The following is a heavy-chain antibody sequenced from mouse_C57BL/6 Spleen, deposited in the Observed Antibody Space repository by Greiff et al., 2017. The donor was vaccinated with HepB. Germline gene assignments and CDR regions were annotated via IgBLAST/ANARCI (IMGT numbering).Heavy chain of an antibody. J-gene: IGHJ3*01. CDR1: GYSFTGYY. V-gene: IGHV1-42*01. Sequence: VQLQHSGPELVKPGASVKISCKASGYSFTGYYMNWVKQSPEKSLEWIGEINPSTGGTTYNQKFKAKATLTVDKSSSTAYMQLKSLTSEDSAVYYCARPFAYWGQGTLVTVSA. CDR2: INPSTGGT. CDR3: ARPFAY.